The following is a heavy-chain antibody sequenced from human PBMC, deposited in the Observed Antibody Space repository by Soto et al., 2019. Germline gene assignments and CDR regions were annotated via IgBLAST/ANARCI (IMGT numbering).Heavy chain of an antibody. Sequence: GGSLRLSCAASGFTFSSYGMHWVRQAPGKGLEWVAVISYDGSNKYYADSVKGRFTISRDNSKNTLYLQMNSLRAEDTAVYYCAKAIXYPDRYYFDYWGQGTLVTVSS. CDR1: GFTFSSYG. V-gene: IGHV3-30*18. CDR3: AKAIXYPDRYYFDY. CDR2: ISYDGSNK. J-gene: IGHJ4*02.